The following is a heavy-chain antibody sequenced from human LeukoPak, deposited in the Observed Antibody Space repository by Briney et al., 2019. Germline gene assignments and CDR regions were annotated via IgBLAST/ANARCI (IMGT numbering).Heavy chain of an antibody. D-gene: IGHD1-7*01. CDR2: AYYRSRWYI. V-gene: IGHV6-1*01. Sequence: SQTLSLTCAISGDSVSSSSSAWSWIRQSPSRGLEWLGRAYYRSRWYINYAASVKGRITINPDTSKNQFSLQLNSVTPEDTAVYFCARNYRPDFDYWGQGTLVTVSS. CDR3: ARNYRPDFDY. J-gene: IGHJ4*02. CDR1: GDSVSSSSSA.